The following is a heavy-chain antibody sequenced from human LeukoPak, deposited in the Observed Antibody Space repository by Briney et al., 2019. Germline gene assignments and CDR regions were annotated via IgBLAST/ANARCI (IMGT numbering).Heavy chain of an antibody. CDR3: ARLIVGAIPGFDY. CDR2: INHSGST. CDR1: GGSFSGYY. J-gene: IGHJ4*02. V-gene: IGHV4-34*01. D-gene: IGHD1-26*01. Sequence: SETLSLTCAVYGGSFSGYYWSWIRQPPGKGLEWIGEINHSGSTNYNPSLKSRVTISVDTSKNQFSLKLSSVTAADTAVYYCARLIVGAIPGFDYWGQGTLVTVSS.